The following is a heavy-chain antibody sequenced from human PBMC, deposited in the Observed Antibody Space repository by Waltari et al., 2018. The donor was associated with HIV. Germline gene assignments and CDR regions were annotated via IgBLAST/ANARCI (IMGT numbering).Heavy chain of an antibody. J-gene: IGHJ4*02. CDR3: AKDLSISSARPRLVSFDF. V-gene: IGHV3-23*01. CDR2: ISGCDSKT. D-gene: IGHD6-6*01. Sequence: EVQLLVSGGESTQPGKSLTIYCGGAGFGFANYGMVGVRRAPGGGVESIACISGCDSKTYYVDSVKGRFTISRDNSKNVMYLKMTNLKVDDTAMYFCAKDLSISSARPRLVSFDFWSQGTQVSVAS. CDR1: GFGFANYG.